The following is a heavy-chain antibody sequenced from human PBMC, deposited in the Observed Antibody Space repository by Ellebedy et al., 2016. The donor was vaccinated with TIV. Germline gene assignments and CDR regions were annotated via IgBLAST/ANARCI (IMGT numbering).Heavy chain of an antibody. CDR2: IWYDGGHT. CDR3: ARDLVLGYCTSTSCQTPGGFDY. D-gene: IGHD2-2*01. J-gene: IGHJ4*02. CDR1: GFTFSNHG. V-gene: IGHV3-33*08. Sequence: GESLKISCAASGFTFSNHGMHWVRQAPGKGLEWVAVIWYDGGHTDYADAVKGRFTISRDNSENTLYLQMHSLGAEATALYYCARDLVLGYCTSTSCQTPGGFDYWGQGTLVTVSS.